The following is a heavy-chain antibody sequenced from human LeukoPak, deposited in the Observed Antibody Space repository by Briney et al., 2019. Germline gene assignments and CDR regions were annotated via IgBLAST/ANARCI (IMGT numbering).Heavy chain of an antibody. D-gene: IGHD3-16*02. CDR3: ARGDYDYVWGSYRLDY. CDR2: IIPIFGTA. CDR1: GGTFSSYA. J-gene: IGHJ4*02. V-gene: IGHV1-69*05. Sequence: SVKVSCKASGGTFSSYAISWVRQAPGQGLEWMGGIIPIFGTANYAQKFQGRVTITTDESTSTACMELSSLRSEDTAVYYCARGDYDYVWGSYRLDYWGQGTLVTVSS.